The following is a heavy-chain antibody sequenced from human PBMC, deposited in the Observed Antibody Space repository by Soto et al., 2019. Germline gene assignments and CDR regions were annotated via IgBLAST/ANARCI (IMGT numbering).Heavy chain of an antibody. CDR2: INPSGGST. Sequence: ASVQVSCKASGYTFTSYYMHWVRQAPGQGLEWMGIINPSGGSTSYAQKFQGRVTLTRDMSTSTVYMELSSLRFEDTAVYYCARDRTPPRDAFDIWGQGTMVTVSS. CDR1: GYTFTSYY. CDR3: ARDRTPPRDAFDI. J-gene: IGHJ3*02. V-gene: IGHV1-46*01.